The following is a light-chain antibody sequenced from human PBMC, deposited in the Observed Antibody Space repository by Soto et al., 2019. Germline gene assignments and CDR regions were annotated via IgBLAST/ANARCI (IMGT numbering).Light chain of an antibody. Sequence: EIGRTQSPVTLSLSRGERATLSCRASQSVNINLAWYQQKPGQAPRLLIYAASTRATGIPARFSGSASGTEFTLTISSLQPEDFATYYCQQANSFPPTTFGQGTKVNIK. V-gene: IGKV3-15*01. CDR3: QQANSFPPTT. J-gene: IGKJ1*01. CDR2: AAS. CDR1: QSVNIN.